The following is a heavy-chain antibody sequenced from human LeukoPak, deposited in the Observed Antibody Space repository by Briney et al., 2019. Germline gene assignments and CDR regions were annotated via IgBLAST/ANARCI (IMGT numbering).Heavy chain of an antibody. CDR3: ASSTMVRGVGGY. CDR1: GFTFSSYS. Sequence: GGSLRLSCAASGFTFSSYSMNWVRQAPGKRLEWVSSISSSSSYIYYADSVKGRFTISRDNAKNSLYLQMNSLRAEDTAVYYCASSTMVRGVGGYWGQGTLVTVSS. V-gene: IGHV3-21*01. D-gene: IGHD3-10*01. CDR2: ISSSSSYI. J-gene: IGHJ4*02.